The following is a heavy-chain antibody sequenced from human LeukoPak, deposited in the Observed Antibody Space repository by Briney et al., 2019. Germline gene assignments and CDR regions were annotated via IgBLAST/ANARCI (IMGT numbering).Heavy chain of an antibody. Sequence: GGSLRLSCAASGFTFSSYAMSWVRQAPGKGLEWVSAISGSGGSTYYADSVKGRFTISRDNSKNTLYLQMNSLRAEDTAVYYCAKERSTIAAAGPGFDYWGQGTLVTVSS. J-gene: IGHJ4*02. CDR3: AKERSTIAAAGPGFDY. CDR2: ISGSGGST. CDR1: GFTFSSYA. V-gene: IGHV3-23*01. D-gene: IGHD6-13*01.